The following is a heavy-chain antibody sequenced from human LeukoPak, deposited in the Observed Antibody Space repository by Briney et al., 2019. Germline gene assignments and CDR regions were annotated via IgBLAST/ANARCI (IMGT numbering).Heavy chain of an antibody. CDR2: IYNSGST. Sequence: SETLSPTCIVSGASLNTGDYYWNWIRQHPGKGLEWIGYIYNSGSTYYNPSLKSRVTISVDTSKNHFSLRLTSVTAADSAVYYCARGAPPDSWGQGTLVTVSS. CDR1: GASLNTGDYY. J-gene: IGHJ4*02. V-gene: IGHV4-31*03. CDR3: ARGAPPDS.